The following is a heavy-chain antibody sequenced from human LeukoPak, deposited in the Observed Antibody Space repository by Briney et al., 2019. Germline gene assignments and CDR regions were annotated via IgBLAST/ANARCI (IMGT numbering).Heavy chain of an antibody. V-gene: IGHV3-21*01. CDR2: ISSSSSYI. J-gene: IGHJ5*02. CDR1: GFTFSSYS. Sequence: GGSLRLSCAASGFTFSSYSMNWVRQAPGKGLEWVSSISSSSSYIYYADSVKGRFTISRDNAKNSLHLQMNSLRAEDTAVYYCARGPAVAGNWFDPWGQGTLVTVSS. D-gene: IGHD6-19*01. CDR3: ARGPAVAGNWFDP.